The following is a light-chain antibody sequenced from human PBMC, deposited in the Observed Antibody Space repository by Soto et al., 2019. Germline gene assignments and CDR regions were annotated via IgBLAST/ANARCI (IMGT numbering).Light chain of an antibody. CDR3: QQYGSSSWT. J-gene: IGKJ1*01. CDR2: GAS. CDR1: QSVSSTY. V-gene: IGKV3-20*01. Sequence: EIVLTQSPGTLSLSPGERATLSCRASQSVSSTYLAWYQQQPGQAPRLLIYGASNRATGIPDRFSGSGSGTDFTLTISRLEPEDFAVYYCQQYGSSSWTLGQGTKV.